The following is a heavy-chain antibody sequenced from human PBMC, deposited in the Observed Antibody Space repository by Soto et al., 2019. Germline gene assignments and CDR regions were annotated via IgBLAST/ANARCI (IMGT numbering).Heavy chain of an antibody. CDR1: GFTFSADG. D-gene: IGHD6-13*01. V-gene: IGHV3-30*18. Sequence: QVQLVESGGGVVQPGRSLRLSCAASGFTFSADGMHWVRQAPGKGLEWVAVISSDGSEKFYAASVKGRFTISRDNSKDTLYLQMNNLRAEDTAVYYCAKDRSSSRYYFENWGQGTLVTVSS. CDR3: AKDRSSSRYYFEN. J-gene: IGHJ4*02. CDR2: ISSDGSEK.